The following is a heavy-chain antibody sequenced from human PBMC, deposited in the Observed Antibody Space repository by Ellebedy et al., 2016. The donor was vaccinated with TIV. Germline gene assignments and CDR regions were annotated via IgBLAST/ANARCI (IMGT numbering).Heavy chain of an antibody. CDR2: ISSSGSTI. J-gene: IGHJ6*03. D-gene: IGHD1-1*01. V-gene: IGHV3-11*01. CDR3: ARGTTGTTEFGYYYYYMDV. CDR1: GFTFSDYY. Sequence: GGSLRLXCAASGFTFSDYYMSWIRQAPGKGLEWVSYISSSGSTIYYADSVKGRFTISRDNAKNSLYLQMNSLRAEDTAVYYCARGTTGTTEFGYYYYYMDVWGKGTTVTVSS.